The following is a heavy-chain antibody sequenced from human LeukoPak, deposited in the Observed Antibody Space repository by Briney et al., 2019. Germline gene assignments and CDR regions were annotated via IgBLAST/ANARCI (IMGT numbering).Heavy chain of an antibody. CDR3: ARVSYDFWSGYYTFDY. CDR1: GYSISSGYY. J-gene: IGHJ4*02. D-gene: IGHD3-3*01. CDR2: IYHSGST. Sequence: SETLSLTCTVSGYSISSGYYWGWIRQPPGKGLEWIGSIYHSGSTYYNPSLKSRVTISVDTSKNQFSLKLSSVTAADTAVYYCARVSYDFWSGYYTFDYWGQGTLVTVSS. V-gene: IGHV4-38-2*02.